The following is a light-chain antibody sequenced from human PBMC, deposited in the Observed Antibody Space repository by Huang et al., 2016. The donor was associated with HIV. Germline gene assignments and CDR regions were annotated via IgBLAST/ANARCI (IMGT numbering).Light chain of an antibody. CDR3: QQSYSTPHT. V-gene: IGKV1-39*01. CDR1: PSISSY. CDR2: AAS. J-gene: IGKJ2*01. Sequence: DIQMTQSPSSLSASVGDRVTITCRASPSISSYLNWYQQKPVKAPNLLICAASSLQSVVPSRFSGSGSGTDFTLTISSLQPEDFATYYCQQSYSTPHTFGQGTKLEIK.